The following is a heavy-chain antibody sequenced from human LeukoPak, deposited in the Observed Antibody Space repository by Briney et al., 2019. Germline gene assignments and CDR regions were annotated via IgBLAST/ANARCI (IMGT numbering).Heavy chain of an antibody. D-gene: IGHD6-13*01. CDR2: INHSGST. J-gene: IGHJ5*02. V-gene: IGHV4-34*01. Sequence: SETLSLTCAVYGGSFSGYYWSWIRRPPGKGLEWIGEINHSGSTNYNPSLKSRVTISVDTSKNQFSLKLSSVTAADTAVYYCARGHSSSWLGGWFDPWGQGTLVTVSS. CDR1: GGSFSGYY. CDR3: ARGHSSSWLGGWFDP.